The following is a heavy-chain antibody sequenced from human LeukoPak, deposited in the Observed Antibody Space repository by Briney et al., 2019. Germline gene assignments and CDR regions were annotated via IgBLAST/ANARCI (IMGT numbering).Heavy chain of an antibody. CDR3: ARDQKYYYGSGSFTGWFDP. J-gene: IGHJ5*02. CDR1: GFSFSSYS. D-gene: IGHD3-10*01. V-gene: IGHV3-21*01. Sequence: GGSLRLSCAASGFSFSSYSMKWVRQAPGKGLEWVSSISSSSNYIYYADSVKGRFTISRDNAKNSLYLQMNSLRAEDTAVYYCARDQKYYYGSGSFTGWFDPWGQGTLVTVSS. CDR2: ISSSSNYI.